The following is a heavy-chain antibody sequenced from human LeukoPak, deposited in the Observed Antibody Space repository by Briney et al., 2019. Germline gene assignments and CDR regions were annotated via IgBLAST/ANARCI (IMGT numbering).Heavy chain of an antibody. V-gene: IGHV4-59*01. Sequence: PSETLSLTCTVSGGSISSYYWSWIRQPPGKGLEWIGYIYYSGSTNYNPSLKSRVTISVDTSKNQFSLKLSSVTAADTAVYYCARVHYDILTGPNNWFDPWGQGTLVTVSS. D-gene: IGHD3-9*01. CDR3: ARVHYDILTGPNNWFDP. CDR2: IYYSGST. CDR1: GGSISSYY. J-gene: IGHJ5*02.